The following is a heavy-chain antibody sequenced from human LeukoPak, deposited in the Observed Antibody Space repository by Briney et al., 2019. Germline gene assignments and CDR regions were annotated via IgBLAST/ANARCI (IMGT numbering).Heavy chain of an antibody. D-gene: IGHD4-17*01. CDR2: IYYSGST. Sequence: TSQTLSLTCTVSGGSISSGGYYWSWIRQHPGKGLEWIGYIYYSGSTYYNPSPKSRVTISVDTSKNQFSLKLSSVTAADTAVYYCARHSTTVTVLSLNYYYGMDVWGQGTTVTVSS. V-gene: IGHV4-31*03. CDR1: GGSISSGGYY. J-gene: IGHJ6*02. CDR3: ARHSTTVTVLSLNYYYGMDV.